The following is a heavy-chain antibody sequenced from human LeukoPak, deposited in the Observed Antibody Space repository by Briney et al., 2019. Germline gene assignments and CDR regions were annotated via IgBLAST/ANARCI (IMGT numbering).Heavy chain of an antibody. Sequence: SETLSLTCTVSGGSISSYYWSWIRQPAGKGLEWIGRIYTSGSTNYNPSLKSRVTMSVDTSKNQFSLKLSSVTAADTAVYYCAREYGSGSYYVTNWFDPWGQGTLVTVSS. D-gene: IGHD3-10*01. CDR3: AREYGSGSYYVTNWFDP. CDR1: GGSISSYY. CDR2: IYTSGST. J-gene: IGHJ5*02. V-gene: IGHV4-4*07.